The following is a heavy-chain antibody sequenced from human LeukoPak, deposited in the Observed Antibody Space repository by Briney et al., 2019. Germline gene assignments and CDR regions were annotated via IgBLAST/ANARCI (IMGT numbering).Heavy chain of an antibody. CDR2: ISYDGRNK. CDR1: GFPFSNHG. V-gene: IGHV3-30*18. Sequence: GRSLRLSCAASGFPFSNHGMHWVRQAPGKGLEWVAVISYDGRNKYYADSVKGRFTISRDNSQNTLSLQMNSLRAEDTAVYYCVKDGDDSGWNYFDYWGQGTLVTVSS. CDR3: VKDGDDSGWNYFDY. J-gene: IGHJ4*02. D-gene: IGHD6-19*01.